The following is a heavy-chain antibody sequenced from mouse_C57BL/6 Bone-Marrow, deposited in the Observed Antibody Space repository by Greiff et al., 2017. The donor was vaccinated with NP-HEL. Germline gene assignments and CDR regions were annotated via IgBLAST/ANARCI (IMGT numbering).Heavy chain of an antibody. CDR1: GFTFSDFY. D-gene: IGHD4-1*01. CDR2: SRNKANDYTT. CDR3: ARAHNWGYYFDY. Sequence: EVQRVESGGGLVQSGRSLRLSCATSGFTFSDFYMEWVRQAPGKGLEWIAASRNKANDYTTEYSASVKGRFIVSRDTSQSILYLQMNALRAEDTAMYYCARAHNWGYYFDYWGQGTTLTVSS. J-gene: IGHJ2*01. V-gene: IGHV7-1*01.